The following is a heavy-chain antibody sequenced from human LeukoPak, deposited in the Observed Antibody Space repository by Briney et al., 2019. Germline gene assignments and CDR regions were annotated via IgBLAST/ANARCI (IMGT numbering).Heavy chain of an antibody. D-gene: IGHD6-13*01. CDR2: IRSNDGHT. V-gene: IGHV1-18*01. Sequence: ASVTVSCKASGYIFTRYDISWVRQAPGQGLERMGWIRSNDGHTKYAQKFQGRVTMTMDRFTSTFYMELRSLTSDDTAMYYCARQQLVPNWFDHWGQGTLVTVSS. CDR1: GYIFTRYD. CDR3: ARQQLVPNWFDH. J-gene: IGHJ5*02.